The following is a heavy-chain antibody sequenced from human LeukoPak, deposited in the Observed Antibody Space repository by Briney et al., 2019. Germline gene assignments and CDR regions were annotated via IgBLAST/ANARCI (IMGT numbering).Heavy chain of an antibody. CDR1: GYTFTSYY. CDR3: ARGRGSQSFDY. CDR2: INPNSGDT. D-gene: IGHD1-26*01. V-gene: IGHV1-2*02. Sequence: GASVKVSCKASGYTFTSYYMHWVRQAPGQGLEWMGWINPNSGDTNYAQKFQGRVTMTRDTSISTAYMDLNRLTSGDTAVYFCARGRGSQSFDYWGQGTLVTVSS. J-gene: IGHJ4*02.